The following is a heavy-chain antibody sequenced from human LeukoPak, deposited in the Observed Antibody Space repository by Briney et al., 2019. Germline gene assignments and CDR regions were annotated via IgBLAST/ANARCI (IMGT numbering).Heavy chain of an antibody. CDR3: AAAYYDFWSGYYAGDYYYYYMDV. J-gene: IGHJ6*03. CDR1: GGSISSYY. V-gene: IGHV4-59*01. Sequence: SETLSLTCTISGGSISSYYWSWIRQPPGKGLEWIGYIYYSGSTNYNPSLKSRVTISVDTSKNQFSLKLSSVTAADTAVYYCAAAYYDFWSGYYAGDYYYYYMDVWGKGTTVTVSS. D-gene: IGHD3-3*01. CDR2: IYYSGST.